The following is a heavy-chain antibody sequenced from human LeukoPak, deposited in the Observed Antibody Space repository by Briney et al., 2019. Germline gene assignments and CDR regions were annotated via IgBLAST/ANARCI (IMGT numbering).Heavy chain of an antibody. Sequence: GASVKVSCKASGGTFSSYAISWVRQAPGQVLEWMGGIIPIFGTANYAQKFQGRVTITADKSTSTAYMELSSLRSEDTAVYYCASSLAAAGGASWFDPWGQGTLVTVSS. V-gene: IGHV1-69*06. CDR1: GGTFSSYA. J-gene: IGHJ5*02. CDR3: ASSLAAAGGASWFDP. D-gene: IGHD6-13*01. CDR2: IIPIFGTA.